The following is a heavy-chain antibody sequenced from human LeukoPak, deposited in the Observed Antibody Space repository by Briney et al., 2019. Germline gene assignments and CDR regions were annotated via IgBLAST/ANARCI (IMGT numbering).Heavy chain of an antibody. Sequence: GASVKVSCKASGGTFSSYAISWVRQSPGKGLEWMGRIDLENGETIYAEKFQGRVTMTADTSIDTAYMDLSSLSSEDTAVYYCVVMSTILLDYWGQGALVTVSS. J-gene: IGHJ4*02. D-gene: IGHD5-24*01. CDR2: IDLENGET. V-gene: IGHV1-69-2*01. CDR3: VVMSTILLDY. CDR1: GGTFSSYA.